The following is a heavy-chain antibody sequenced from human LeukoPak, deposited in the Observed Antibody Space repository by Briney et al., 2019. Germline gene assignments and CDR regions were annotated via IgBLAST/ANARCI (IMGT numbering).Heavy chain of an antibody. Sequence: GGSLRLSCAASGFTFSSYAMSWVRQAPGKGLEWVSTISGSGGSTYYADSVKGRFTISRDNSKDTLYLQMNSLRAEDTAVYYCAKDLVIFIIAAASSFDYWGQGTLVTVSS. CDR1: GFTFSSYA. J-gene: IGHJ4*02. D-gene: IGHD6-13*01. CDR3: AKDLVIFIIAAASSFDY. V-gene: IGHV3-23*01. CDR2: ISGSGGST.